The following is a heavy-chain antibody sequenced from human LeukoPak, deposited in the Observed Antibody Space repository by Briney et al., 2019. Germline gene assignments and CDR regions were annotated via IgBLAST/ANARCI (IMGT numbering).Heavy chain of an antibody. CDR1: GFTFSSYG. CDR2: ISSSGSTI. D-gene: IGHD2-2*01. Sequence: GGSLRLSCAASGFTFSSYGMHWVRQAPGKGLEWVSYISSSGSTIYYADSVKGRFTISRDNAKNSLYLQMNSLRAEDTAVYYCARYDCNSTSCYVGRAFDIWGQGTMVTVSS. CDR3: ARYDCNSTSCYVGRAFDI. V-gene: IGHV3-48*04. J-gene: IGHJ3*02.